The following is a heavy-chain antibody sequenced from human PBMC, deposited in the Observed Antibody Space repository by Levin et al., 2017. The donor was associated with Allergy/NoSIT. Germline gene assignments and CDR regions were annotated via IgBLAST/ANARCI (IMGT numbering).Heavy chain of an antibody. CDR2: IKPDGSRT. CDR3: ASGRFSSGWYPDYFDY. Sequence: PGGSLRLSCAASGFTFSSTWMSWVRLAPGKGMEWVANIKPDGSRTYYVDSVKGRFTISRDNAKISLFLQMNSLSVEDTAVYYCASGRFSSGWYPDYFDYWGPGTLVTVSS. D-gene: IGHD6-19*01. J-gene: IGHJ4*02. CDR1: GFTFSSTW. V-gene: IGHV3-7*02.